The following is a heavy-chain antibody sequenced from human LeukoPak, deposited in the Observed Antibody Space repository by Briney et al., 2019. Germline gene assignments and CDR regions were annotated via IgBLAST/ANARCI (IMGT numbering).Heavy chain of an antibody. J-gene: IGHJ4*02. V-gene: IGHV4-39*07. CDR3: ARGSRWKMATRGNFDY. CDR2: IYYSGST. CDR1: GGSISSSSYY. Sequence: SETLSLTCTVSGGSISSSSYYWGWIRQPPGKGLEWIGSIYYSGSTYYNPSLKSRVTISVDKSKNQFSLKVTSVTAADTAVYYCARGSRWKMATRGNFDYWGQGTLVTVFS. D-gene: IGHD5-24*01.